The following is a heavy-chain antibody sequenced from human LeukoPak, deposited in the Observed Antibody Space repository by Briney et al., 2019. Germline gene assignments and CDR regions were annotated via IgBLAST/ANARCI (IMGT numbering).Heavy chain of an antibody. CDR1: GYTFTSYD. J-gene: IGHJ4*02. V-gene: IGHV1-8*01. Sequence: GASVKVSCKASGYTFTSYDINWVRQATGEGGEWMGWMNPNSGNTGYAQKLQGRVTMTRNTSISTDYMELSSMRSEDTAVYYCARGQARAVRGVINAYWGQGTLVTVSS. D-gene: IGHD3-10*01. CDR3: ARGQARAVRGVINAY. CDR2: MNPNSGNT.